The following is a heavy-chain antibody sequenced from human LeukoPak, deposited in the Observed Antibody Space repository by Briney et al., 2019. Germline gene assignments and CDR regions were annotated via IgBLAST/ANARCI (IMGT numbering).Heavy chain of an antibody. D-gene: IGHD2-15*01. CDR2: IYYSGRT. CDR3: ARRLGYCSGGSCYGSYYFDY. J-gene: IGHJ4*02. CDR1: GGSISSSSYY. V-gene: IGHV4-39*07. Sequence: NASETLSLTCTVFGGSISSSSYYWGWIRQPPGQGLEWIGSIYYSGRTYYNPSLKSRVTISVDTSKNQFSLKLSSVTAADTAVYYCARRLGYCSGGSCYGSYYFDYWGQGTLVTVSS.